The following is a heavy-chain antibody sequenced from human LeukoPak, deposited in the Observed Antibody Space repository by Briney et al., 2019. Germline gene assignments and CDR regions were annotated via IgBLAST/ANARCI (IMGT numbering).Heavy chain of an antibody. CDR2: IFQTGNT. D-gene: IGHD3-10*01. J-gene: IGHJ4*02. V-gene: IGHV4/OR15-8*01. CDR1: GGSISSSNW. CDR3: ARGLMTTGRSNFDY. Sequence: PSETLSLTCGVSGGSISSSNWWSWVRQPPGKGLEWMGEIFQTGNTNYNPSLKSRVTISVDKSKNQFSLRLSSVTAADTAVYYCARGLMTTGRSNFDYWGQGTLVTVSS.